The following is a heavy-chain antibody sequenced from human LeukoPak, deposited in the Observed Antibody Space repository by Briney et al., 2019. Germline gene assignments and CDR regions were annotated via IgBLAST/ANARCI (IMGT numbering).Heavy chain of an antibody. D-gene: IGHD6-6*01. V-gene: IGHV4-59*01. CDR2: VYYSGNT. Sequence: SETLSLTCTVSGGSISSYYWSWIQQPPGKGLEWIGYVYYSGNTNYNPSLKSRVTISVDTSKNQFSLKLSSVTAADTAVYYCAGIVPYDSGYIDHWGQGTLVTASS. J-gene: IGHJ4*02. CDR3: AGIVPYDSGYIDH. CDR1: GGSISSYY.